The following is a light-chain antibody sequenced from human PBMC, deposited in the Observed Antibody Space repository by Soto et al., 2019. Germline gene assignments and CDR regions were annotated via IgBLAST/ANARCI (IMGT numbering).Light chain of an antibody. V-gene: IGKV1-39*01. CDR3: QQSYSTPR. CDR1: QSISSY. Sequence: DIQVTQSPSSLSASVGDRVTITCRARQSISSYLNWYQQTPGKAPKLLIYAASSLQSGVPSRFSGSGSETDFTLTISSLQPEDFATYYCQQSYSTPRFGGGTKVEIK. CDR2: AAS. J-gene: IGKJ4*01.